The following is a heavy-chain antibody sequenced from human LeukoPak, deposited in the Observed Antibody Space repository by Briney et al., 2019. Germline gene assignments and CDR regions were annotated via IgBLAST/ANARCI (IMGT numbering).Heavy chain of an antibody. J-gene: IGHJ4*02. CDR2: IYYSGST. D-gene: IGHD6-13*01. CDR3: ARAGIAAATIDY. Sequence: SETLSLTCTVSGGSISSYYWSWIRQPPGKGLEWIGYIYYSGSTNYNPSLKSRVTISVDTSKNQFSLKLSSVTAADTAVYYCARAGIAAATIDYWGRGTLVTVSS. V-gene: IGHV4-59*01. CDR1: GGSISSYY.